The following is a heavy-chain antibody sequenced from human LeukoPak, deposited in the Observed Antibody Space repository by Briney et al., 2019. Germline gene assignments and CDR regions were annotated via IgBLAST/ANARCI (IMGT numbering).Heavy chain of an antibody. Sequence: GGSLKLSCAASGFTFSGSAMHWVRQASGKGLEWVGRIRSKANSYATAYAASVKGRFTISRDDSKNTAYLQMNSLKTEDTAVYYCTHGGDSYYYYGTDVWGQGTTVTVSS. CDR1: GFTFSGSA. D-gene: IGHD3-22*01. CDR2: IRSKANSYAT. CDR3: THGGDSYYYYGTDV. V-gene: IGHV3-73*01. J-gene: IGHJ6*02.